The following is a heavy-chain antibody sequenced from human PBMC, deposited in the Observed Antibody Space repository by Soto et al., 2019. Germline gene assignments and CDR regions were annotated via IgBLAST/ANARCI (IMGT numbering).Heavy chain of an antibody. J-gene: IGHJ4*02. Sequence: QVQLVESGGGVVQPGRSLRLSCAASGFTFSSYAMHWVRQAPGKGLEWVAVISYDGSNKYYADSVKGRFTISRDNSKNTLYLQMNSLRAEDTAVYYCAIRTENLAGQLDYWGQGTLVTVSS. V-gene: IGHV3-30-3*01. CDR2: ISYDGSNK. D-gene: IGHD6-19*01. CDR3: AIRTENLAGQLDY. CDR1: GFTFSSYA.